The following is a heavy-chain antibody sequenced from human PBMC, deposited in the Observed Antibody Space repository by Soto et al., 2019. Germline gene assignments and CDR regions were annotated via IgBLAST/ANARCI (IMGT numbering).Heavy chain of an antibody. J-gene: IGHJ6*03. CDR1: GGSISSYY. D-gene: IGHD3-3*01. Sequence: PSETLSLTCTVSGGSISSYYWSWIRQPPGKGLEWIGYIYYSGSTNYNPSLKSRVTISVDTSKNQFSLKLSSVTAADTAVYYCASGTSAETYYDFWSGTYYMDVWGKGTTVTVSS. CDR3: ASGTSAETYYDFWSGTYYMDV. V-gene: IGHV4-59*08. CDR2: IYYSGST.